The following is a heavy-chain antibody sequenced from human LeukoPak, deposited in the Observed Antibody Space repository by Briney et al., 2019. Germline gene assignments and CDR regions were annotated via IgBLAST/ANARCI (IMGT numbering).Heavy chain of an antibody. J-gene: IGHJ4*02. CDR3: AIDYGSGSYYNVN. V-gene: IGHV4-34*01. Sequence: PSETLSLTCAVYGGSFSGYYWSWIRQPPGKGLEWIGEINHSGSTNYNPSLKSRVTISVDTSKNQFSLKLSSVTAADTAVYYCAIDYGSGSYYNVNWGQGTLVTVSS. CDR2: INHSGST. D-gene: IGHD3-10*01. CDR1: GGSFSGYY.